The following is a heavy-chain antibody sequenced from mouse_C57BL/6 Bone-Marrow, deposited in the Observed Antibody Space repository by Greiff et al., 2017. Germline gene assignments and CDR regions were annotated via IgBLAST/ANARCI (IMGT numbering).Heavy chain of an antibody. D-gene: IGHD1-1*01. CDR1: GYTFTSYW. V-gene: IGHV1-55*01. Sequence: QVQLQQSGAELVKPGASVKMSCKASGYTFTSYWITWVKQRPGQGLEWIGDIYPGSGSTNYNEKFKSKATLTVDTSSSTAYMQLSSLTSEDSAVYYCARFYYYGSSYDFDYWGQGTTLTVSS. J-gene: IGHJ2*01. CDR3: ARFYYYGSSYDFDY. CDR2: IYPGSGST.